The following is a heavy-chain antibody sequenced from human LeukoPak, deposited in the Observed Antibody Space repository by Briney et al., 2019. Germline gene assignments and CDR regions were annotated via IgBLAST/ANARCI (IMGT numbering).Heavy chain of an antibody. Sequence: SETLSLTCTVSGGSISSYYWSWIRQPPGKGLEWMGYIYYSGSTNYNPSLTSRVTISVDTSKNQFSLKLSSVTAADTAVYYCARGAMPLYFDYWGQGTLVTVSS. CDR1: GGSISSYY. CDR3: ARGAMPLYFDY. J-gene: IGHJ4*02. CDR2: IYYSGST. V-gene: IGHV4-59*01. D-gene: IGHD2-2*01.